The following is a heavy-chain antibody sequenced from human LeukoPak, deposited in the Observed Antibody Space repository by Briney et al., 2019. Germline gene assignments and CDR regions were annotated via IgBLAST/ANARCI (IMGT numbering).Heavy chain of an antibody. CDR3: ARRAAYFYYYYMDV. Sequence: WETLSLTCAVYGGSFSGYYWSWIRQPPGKGLEWIGEINHSGSANYNPSLKSRVTISVDTSKNQFSLKLSSVTAADTAVYYRARRAAYFYYYYMDVWGKGTTVTISS. D-gene: IGHD6-13*01. V-gene: IGHV4-34*01. CDR2: INHSGSA. J-gene: IGHJ6*03. CDR1: GGSFSGYY.